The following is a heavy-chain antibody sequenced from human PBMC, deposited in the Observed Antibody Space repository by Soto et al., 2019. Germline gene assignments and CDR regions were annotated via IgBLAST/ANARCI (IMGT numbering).Heavy chain of an antibody. CDR1: GFTFSNYA. CDR3: EKDSDYGSTYNWFDP. J-gene: IGHJ5*02. Sequence: PXGSLLPSCSASGFTFSNYAMSWVRQAPGKGLEWVSVISGCGGSTYYADSVKVRFTIARDNSRSTLYLQMNSLRAEDTGVYYCEKDSDYGSTYNWFDPWGQGTLVTVYS. V-gene: IGHV3-23*01. CDR2: ISGCGGST. D-gene: IGHD3-16*01.